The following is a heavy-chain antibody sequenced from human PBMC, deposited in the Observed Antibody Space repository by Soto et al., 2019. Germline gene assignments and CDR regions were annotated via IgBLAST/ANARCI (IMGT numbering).Heavy chain of an antibody. Sequence: PGESLKISCSVSGYTFTNYWIGWLRQMPGKGLEWIGIIFPGDSDTRYSPFFLGQVTISANNSENTAYLQWSSLKASDSAIYYCARQADDFWNGYLGNYFEEWGLGSRVTVSS. CDR1: GYTFTNYW. CDR2: IFPGDSDT. V-gene: IGHV5-51*01. CDR3: ARQADDFWNGYLGNYFEE. J-gene: IGHJ4*02. D-gene: IGHD3-3*01.